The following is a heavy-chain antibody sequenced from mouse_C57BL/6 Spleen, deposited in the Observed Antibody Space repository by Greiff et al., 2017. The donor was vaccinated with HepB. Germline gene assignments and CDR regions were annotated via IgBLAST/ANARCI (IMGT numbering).Heavy chain of an antibody. CDR1: GYSITSGYD. D-gene: IGHD1-1*01. Sequence: EVQLQQSGPGMVKPSQSLSLTCTVTGYSITSGYDWHWIRHFPGNKLEWMGYISYSGSTNYNPSLKSRISITHDTSKNHFFLKLNSVTTEDTATYYCARDGIITHYARDYWGQGTSVTVSS. CDR2: ISYSGST. CDR3: ARDGIITHYARDY. J-gene: IGHJ4*01. V-gene: IGHV3-1*01.